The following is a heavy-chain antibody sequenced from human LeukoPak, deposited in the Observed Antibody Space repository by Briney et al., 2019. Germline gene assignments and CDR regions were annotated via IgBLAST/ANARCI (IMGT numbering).Heavy chain of an antibody. Sequence: PSETLSLTCTVSGGSISSYYWSWIRQPPGKGLEWIGYIYYSGSTNYNPSLKSRVTISVDTSKNQFSLKLSSVTAADTAVYYCARDARTSYPLTGLIYYYYYMDVWGKGTTVTISS. J-gene: IGHJ6*03. CDR3: ARDARTSYPLTGLIYYYYYMDV. CDR1: GGSISSYY. D-gene: IGHD2-15*01. V-gene: IGHV4-59*01. CDR2: IYYSGST.